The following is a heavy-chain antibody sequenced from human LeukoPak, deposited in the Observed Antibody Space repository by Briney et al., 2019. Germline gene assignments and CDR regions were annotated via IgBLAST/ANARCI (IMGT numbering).Heavy chain of an antibody. D-gene: IGHD6-19*01. V-gene: IGHV1-2*02. J-gene: IGHJ4*02. CDR1: GYTFTGYY. CDR2: INPNSGGT. Sequence: ASVKVSCKASGYTFTGYYMHWVRQAPGQGLEWMGWINPNSGGTNYAQKLQGRVTMTTDTSTSTAYMELRSLRSDDTAVYYCARDPRVSGGSSGWYDYWGQGTLVTVSS. CDR3: ARDPRVSGGSSGWYDY.